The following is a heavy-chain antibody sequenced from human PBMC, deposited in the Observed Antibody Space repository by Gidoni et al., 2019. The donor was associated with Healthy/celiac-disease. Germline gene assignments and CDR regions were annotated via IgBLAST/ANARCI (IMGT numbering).Heavy chain of an antibody. CDR3: ARLGRITMVRGPNWFDP. Sequence: QVQLQESGPGLVKPSQTLSLTCTVSGGSLSSGGYYWSWIRQHPGKGLEWIGYIYYSGSTYYNPSLKSRVTISVDTSKNQFSPKLSSVTAADTAVYYCARLGRITMVRGPNWFDPWGQGTLVTVSS. CDR2: IYYSGST. J-gene: IGHJ5*02. CDR1: GGSLSSGGYY. V-gene: IGHV4-31*03. D-gene: IGHD3-10*01.